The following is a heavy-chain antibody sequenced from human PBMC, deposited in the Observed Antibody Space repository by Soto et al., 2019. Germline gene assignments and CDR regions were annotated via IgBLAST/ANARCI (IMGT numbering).Heavy chain of an antibody. D-gene: IGHD6-19*01. CDR1: GYTFSNYA. CDR3: ARDEGDSSGWYWVY. V-gene: IGHV1-3*05. Sequence: QVQLVQSGAEEKKPGASVKVSCKSSGYTFSNYAIHWVRQAPGQRLEWMGWISAGNGITKYSQNFQGRVTITRDTSARTAYMELSSLGSEDTAVYYCARDEGDSSGWYWVYWGQGTLVTVSS. CDR2: ISAGNGIT. J-gene: IGHJ4*02.